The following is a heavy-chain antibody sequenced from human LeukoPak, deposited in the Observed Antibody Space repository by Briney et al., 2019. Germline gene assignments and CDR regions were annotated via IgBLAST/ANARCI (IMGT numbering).Heavy chain of an antibody. CDR2: ISAYNGNT. CDR3: ASLLGTYSRNY. J-gene: IGHJ4*02. CDR1: GYTFTSYG. V-gene: IGHV1-18*01. Sequence: GASVKVSCQASGYTFTSYGISWVRQAPGQGLEWMGWISAYNGNTNYAQKVQGRVTMTTDTSTSTAYMELRSLRSDDTAVYYCASLLGTYSRNYWGQGTLVTVSS. D-gene: IGHD1-26*01.